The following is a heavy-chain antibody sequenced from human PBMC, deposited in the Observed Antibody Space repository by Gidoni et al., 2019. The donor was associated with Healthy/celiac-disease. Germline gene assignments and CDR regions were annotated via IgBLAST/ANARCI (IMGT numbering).Heavy chain of an antibody. J-gene: IGHJ3*02. CDR1: GGTFSSYA. CDR2: IIPIFVTA. CDR3: ASPLYYYGSGSYYKGRAFDI. D-gene: IGHD3-10*01. Sequence: QVQLVQAGAEVKKPGASVKVACKASGGTFSSYALSRVRQAPGQGLEWMGGIIPIFVTANYAPKFQGRVTITADESTSTAYLELSSLRSEDTAVYYCASPLYYYGSGSYYKGRAFDIWGQGTMVTVSS. V-gene: IGHV1-69*01.